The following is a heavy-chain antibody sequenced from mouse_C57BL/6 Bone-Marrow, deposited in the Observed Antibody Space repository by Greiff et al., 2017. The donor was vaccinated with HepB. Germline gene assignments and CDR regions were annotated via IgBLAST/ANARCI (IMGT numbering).Heavy chain of an antibody. CDR1: GYAFTNYL. CDR2: INPGSGGT. V-gene: IGHV1-54*01. CDR3: ARSMILPY. Sequence: QVQLKQSGAELVRPGTSVKLSCKASGYAFTNYLIEWVKQRPGQGLEWIGVINPGSGGTNYNEKFKGKATLTADKSSSTAYMQLSSLTSEDSAVYFCARSMILPYWGQGTLVTVSA. D-gene: IGHD2-3*01. J-gene: IGHJ3*01.